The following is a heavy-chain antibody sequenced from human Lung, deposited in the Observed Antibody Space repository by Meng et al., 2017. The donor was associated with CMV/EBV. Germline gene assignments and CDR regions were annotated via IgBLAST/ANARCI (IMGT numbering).Heavy chain of an antibody. CDR3: ARGNYYDFWSGYGAPPPPRLPPHDFDY. D-gene: IGHD3-3*01. Sequence: SETLSLXCTASGGSISSSSYYWGWIRQPPGKGLEWIGSIYYSGSTYYNPSLKSRVTISVDTSKNQFSLKLSSVTAADTAVYYCARGNYYDFWSGYGAPPPPRLPPHDFDYWGQGTLVTVSS. V-gene: IGHV4-39*07. CDR2: IYYSGST. CDR1: GGSISSSSYY. J-gene: IGHJ4*02.